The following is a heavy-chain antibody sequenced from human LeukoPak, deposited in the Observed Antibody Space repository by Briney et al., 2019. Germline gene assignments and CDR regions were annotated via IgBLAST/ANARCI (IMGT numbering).Heavy chain of an antibody. Sequence: SETLSLTCAVYGGSFSGYYWSWIRQPPGKGLEWIGEINHSGSTNYNPSLKSRVTISVDTSKNQFSLKLSSVTAADTAVYYCARVLIAVAGTEGYWGQGTLVTVSS. J-gene: IGHJ4*02. CDR2: INHSGST. CDR1: GGSFSGYY. CDR3: ARVLIAVAGTEGY. V-gene: IGHV4-34*01. D-gene: IGHD6-19*01.